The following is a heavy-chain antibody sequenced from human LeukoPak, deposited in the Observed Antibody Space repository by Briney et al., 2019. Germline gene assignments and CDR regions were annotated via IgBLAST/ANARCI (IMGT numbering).Heavy chain of an antibody. D-gene: IGHD6-13*01. Sequence: GGSLRLSCAASGFIFSNYAMSWVRQASGRGLEWVSVIFNSGDSTYYADSVKGRFTISRDNSKNTLYLQINSLRDEDTAKYYCAKAPMEDSWYIHFDYWGQGTLVTVSS. CDR2: IFNSGDST. J-gene: IGHJ4*02. V-gene: IGHV3-23*05. CDR1: GFIFSNYA. CDR3: AKAPMEDSWYIHFDY.